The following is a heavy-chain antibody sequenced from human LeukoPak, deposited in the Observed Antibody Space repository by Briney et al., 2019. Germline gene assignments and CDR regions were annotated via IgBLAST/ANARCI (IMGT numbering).Heavy chain of an antibody. CDR1: GVSISYATYQ. CDR2: ISKSGTT. V-gene: IGHV4-61*02. CDR3: ARKVSSSWYLDY. D-gene: IGHD6-13*01. J-gene: IGHJ4*02. Sequence: PSETLSLTCTVSGVSISYATYQWTWIRQSAGKGLEWIGLISKSGTTNYNPSYKSRVTISIDTTKNQFSLKLTSVTAADTAVYYCARKVSSSWYLDYWGQGTLVTVSS.